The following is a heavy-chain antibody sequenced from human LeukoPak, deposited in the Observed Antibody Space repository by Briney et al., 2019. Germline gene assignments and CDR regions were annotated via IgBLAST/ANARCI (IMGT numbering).Heavy chain of an antibody. CDR1: GGSMFNYY. J-gene: IGHJ2*01. CDR2: IYVNGIT. CDR3: ARRAYYDSSGYHPTSGYFDL. D-gene: IGHD3-22*01. V-gene: IGHV4-4*08. Sequence: SETLSLTCTVSGGSMFNYYWNWIRQPPGKGLEWIGYIYVNGITNYSPSLRSRGTISIATSKNQFSLRLTSVTAADTAMYYCARRAYYDSSGYHPTSGYFDLWGRGTLVSASS.